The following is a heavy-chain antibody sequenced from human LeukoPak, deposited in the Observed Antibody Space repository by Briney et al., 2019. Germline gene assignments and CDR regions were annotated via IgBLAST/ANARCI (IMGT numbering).Heavy chain of an antibody. CDR2: ISYSGGT. Sequence: SETLSLTCTVSGGSISSSIYYWGWIRQPPGKGLQWIASISYSGGTYYNPSLKSRVTISVDTSKNQFSLKLSSVTAADTAVYYCARHGSNYHSGTYYTFDPWGQGALVTVSS. CDR3: ARHGSNYHSGTYYTFDP. D-gene: IGHD3-10*01. V-gene: IGHV4-39*01. J-gene: IGHJ5*02. CDR1: GGSISSSIYY.